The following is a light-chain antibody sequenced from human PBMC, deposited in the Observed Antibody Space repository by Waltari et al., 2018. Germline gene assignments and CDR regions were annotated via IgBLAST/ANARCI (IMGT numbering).Light chain of an antibody. Sequence: QSALTQPRSVSGSPGPSATISCPGTSSDVGAYTFVSWYQQHPGKAPKVILYDISRRPSGVPDRFSGSRSGNTASLTISGLRSEDEADYYCSSFAGTYTYVFGGGTKVTVL. CDR1: SSDVGAYTF. CDR2: DIS. V-gene: IGLV2-11*01. CDR3: SSFAGTYTYV. J-gene: IGLJ1*01.